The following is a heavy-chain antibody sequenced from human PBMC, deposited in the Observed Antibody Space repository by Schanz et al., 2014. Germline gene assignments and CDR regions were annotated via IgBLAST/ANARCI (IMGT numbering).Heavy chain of an antibody. J-gene: IGHJ4*01. Sequence: QVQLVESGGGLVKPGGSLRLSCAASGFTFSSYAMHWVRQAPGKGLEWVSYISGTTTYTNYADSVKGRFTISRDNAKNSLYLQMNSLRAEDTAVYYCAREQIMAAAGLVDYWGHGTLVTVSS. CDR1: GFTFSSYA. CDR3: AREQIMAAAGLVDY. V-gene: IGHV3-11*05. CDR2: ISGTTTYT. D-gene: IGHD6-13*01.